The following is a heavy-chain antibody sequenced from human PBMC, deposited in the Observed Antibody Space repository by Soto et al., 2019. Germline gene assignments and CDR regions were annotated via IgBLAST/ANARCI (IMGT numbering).Heavy chain of an antibody. D-gene: IGHD2-2*01. V-gene: IGHV1-69*01. CDR3: ARLQGSSTSLEIYYYYYYGMDV. J-gene: IGHJ6*02. CDR2: IIPISGTA. Sequence: QVQLVQSGAEVKKPGSSVKGSCKASGGTFSSYAISWVRQAPGQGLEWMGGIIPISGTANYAQKFQGRVTSTADESTSTAYMELSSLRSDDTAVYYCARLQGSSTSLEIYYYYYYGMDVWGQGTTVTVSS. CDR1: GGTFSSYA.